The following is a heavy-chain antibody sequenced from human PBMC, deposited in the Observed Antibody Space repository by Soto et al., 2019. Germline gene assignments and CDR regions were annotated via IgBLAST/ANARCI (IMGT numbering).Heavy chain of an antibody. Sequence: GGSLRLSCAASGFTFSSYSMNWVRQAPGKGLEWVSSISSSSSYIYYADSVKGRFTISRDNAKNSLYLQMNSLRAEDTAVYYCARDLSRNYYGSGSYYAFDIWGQGTMVTVS. CDR3: ARDLSRNYYGSGSYYAFDI. V-gene: IGHV3-21*01. D-gene: IGHD3-10*01. CDR1: GFTFSSYS. J-gene: IGHJ3*02. CDR2: ISSSSSYI.